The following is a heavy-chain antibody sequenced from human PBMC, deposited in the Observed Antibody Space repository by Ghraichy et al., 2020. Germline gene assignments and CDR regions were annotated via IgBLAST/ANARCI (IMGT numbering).Heavy chain of an antibody. CDR3: ARLNPDHLYGMDV. J-gene: IGHJ6*02. V-gene: IGHV3-48*02. CDR1: GFTFSTYS. Sequence: GGSLRLSCAASGFTFSTYSMNWVRQAPGKGLEWVSYISRGSSAIYYADSVKGRFTISRDNAKNSLYLQMNSLRDEDTAVDYCARLNPDHLYGMDVWGQGTTVTVSS. CDR2: ISRGSSAI.